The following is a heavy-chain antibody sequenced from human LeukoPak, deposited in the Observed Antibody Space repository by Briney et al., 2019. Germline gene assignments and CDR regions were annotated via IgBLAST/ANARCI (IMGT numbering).Heavy chain of an antibody. Sequence: GGSLRLSCAASGFTFSSYAMSWVRQAPGKGLEWVSAISGSGSSTYYTDSLKGLFTISGDNSKNPLYLQVNSLTADATAVYYCAKVTQTSQLSYFDYWGQGTLVTVSS. D-gene: IGHD2-15*01. V-gene: IGHV3-23*01. CDR1: GFTFSSYA. J-gene: IGHJ4*02. CDR3: AKVTQTSQLSYFDY. CDR2: ISGSGSST.